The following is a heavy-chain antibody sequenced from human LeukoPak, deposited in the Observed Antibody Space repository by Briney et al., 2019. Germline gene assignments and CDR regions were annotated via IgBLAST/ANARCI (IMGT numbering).Heavy chain of an antibody. CDR3: TTALRLLWFGELYSGDYGMDV. V-gene: IGHV3-15*01. CDR1: GFTFSNAW. Sequence: GGSLRLSRAASGFTFSNAWMSWVRQAPGKGLEWVGRIKSKTDGGTTDYAAPVKGRFTISRDDSKNTLYLQMNSLKTEDTAVYYCTTALRLLWFGELYSGDYGMDVWGQGTTVTVSS. CDR2: IKSKTDGGTT. J-gene: IGHJ6*02. D-gene: IGHD3-10*01.